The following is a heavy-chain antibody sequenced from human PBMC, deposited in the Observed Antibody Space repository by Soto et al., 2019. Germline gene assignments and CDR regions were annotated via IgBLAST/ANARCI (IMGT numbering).Heavy chain of an antibody. V-gene: IGHV1-69*13. CDR1: GGTFSRYT. CDR2: ITPMFGTP. J-gene: IGHJ4*02. CDR3: ARDGTLYDSSAYYYLY. D-gene: IGHD3-22*01. Sequence: SVKVSCKASGGTFSRYTITWVRQAPGQGLEWMGGITPMFGTPNYAQKFQGRVTITADESTSTAYMELSSLRSEDTAMYYCARDGTLYDSSAYYYLYWGQGTLVTV.